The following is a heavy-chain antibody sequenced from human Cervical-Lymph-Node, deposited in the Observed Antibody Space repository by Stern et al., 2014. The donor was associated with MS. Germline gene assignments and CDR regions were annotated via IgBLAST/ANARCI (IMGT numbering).Heavy chain of an antibody. D-gene: IGHD2-8*02. CDR3: ATERYCTDTYGRRSLIY. J-gene: IGHJ4*02. CDR1: GFTFSDHY. CDR2: SRQKGNSDNT. Sequence: VQLVQSGGGLVQPGGSLRLSCAASGFTFSDHYMDWVRQAPGEGLEWVGRSRQKGNSDNTEYAASVTGRFTIARDNSRNSLYLQMNSLKTEDTAVYYCATERYCTDTYGRRSLIYWGQGTLVTVSS. V-gene: IGHV3-72*01.